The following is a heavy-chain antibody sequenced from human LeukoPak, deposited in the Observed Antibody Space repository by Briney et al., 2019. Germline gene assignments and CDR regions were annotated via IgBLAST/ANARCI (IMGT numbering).Heavy chain of an antibody. CDR3: ARVGSGWYVLELGIDY. CDR1: GYTFTGYY. CDR2: ISAYNGNT. V-gene: IGHV1-18*04. D-gene: IGHD6-19*01. Sequence: ASVKVSCKASGYTFTGYYIHWVRQAPGQGLEWMGWISAYNGNTNYAQKLQGRVTMTTDTSTSTAYMELRSLRSDDTAVYYCARVGSGWYVLELGIDYWGQGTLVTVSS. J-gene: IGHJ4*02.